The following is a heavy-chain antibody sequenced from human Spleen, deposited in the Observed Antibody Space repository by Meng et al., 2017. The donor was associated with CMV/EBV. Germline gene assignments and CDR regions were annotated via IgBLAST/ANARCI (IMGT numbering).Heavy chain of an antibody. CDR2: IYYSGST. CDR1: GGSLIYYY. CDR3: ARDRAGGVYSYYYGMDV. Sequence: SETLSLTCTVSGGSLIYYYWSWIRQSPGKGLEWIVHIYYSGSTNYSPSLKSRVTMSVVTSRNLLSLKLNSVTAADTAVYYCARDRAGGVYSYYYGMDVWGQGTTVTVSS. V-gene: IGHV4-59*01. J-gene: IGHJ6*02. D-gene: IGHD1-14*01.